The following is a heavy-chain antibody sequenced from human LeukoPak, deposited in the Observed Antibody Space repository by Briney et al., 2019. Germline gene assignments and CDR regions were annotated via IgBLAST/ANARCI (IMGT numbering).Heavy chain of an antibody. D-gene: IGHD2-15*01. J-gene: IGHJ6*04. Sequence: PSETLSLTCAVYGGSFSGYYWSWIRQPPGKGLEWIGGINHSGSTNYNPSLKSRVTISVDTSKNQFSLKLSSVTAADTAVYYCARGQYCSGGSCYRRGYGMDVWGKGTTVTVSS. CDR2: INHSGST. CDR3: ARGQYCSGGSCYRRGYGMDV. V-gene: IGHV4-34*01. CDR1: GGSFSGYY.